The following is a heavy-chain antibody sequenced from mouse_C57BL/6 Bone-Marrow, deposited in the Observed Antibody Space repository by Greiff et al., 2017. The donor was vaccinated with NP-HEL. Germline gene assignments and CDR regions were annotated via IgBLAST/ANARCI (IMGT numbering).Heavy chain of an antibody. CDR3: ARSDS. CDR1: GFTFSSSG. CDR2: ISSGGSYT. J-gene: IGHJ2*01. Sequence: EVKLVESGGDLVKPGGSLKLSCAASGFTFSSSGMSWVRQTPDKRLEWVATISSGGSYTYYPDSVKGRFTISRDNAKNTLYLQMSSLKSEDTAMYYCARSDSWGQGTTLTVSS. V-gene: IGHV5-6*02.